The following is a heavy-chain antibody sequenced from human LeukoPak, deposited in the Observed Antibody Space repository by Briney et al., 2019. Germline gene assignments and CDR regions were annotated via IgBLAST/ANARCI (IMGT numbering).Heavy chain of an antibody. J-gene: IGHJ4*02. Sequence: GGSLRLSCVVSGFTVSSNYMSWVRQAPGKGLEWVSVLYSGGNTYHADSVKGRFTISRDNSKNTLYLQMNSLRAEDTAVYYCAKQRIVVVSDFDYWGQGTLVTVSS. CDR2: LYSGGNT. CDR3: AKQRIVVVSDFDY. V-gene: IGHV3-53*01. CDR1: GFTVSSNY. D-gene: IGHD3-22*01.